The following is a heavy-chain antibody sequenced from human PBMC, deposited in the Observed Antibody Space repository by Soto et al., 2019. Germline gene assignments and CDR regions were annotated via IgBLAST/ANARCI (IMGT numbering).Heavy chain of an antibody. CDR3: ARGVRLTTRGVFDI. CDR1: GYTFTNYY. D-gene: IGHD1-1*01. CDR2: INPSAERT. V-gene: IGHV1-46*01. Sequence: QVQLVQSGAEVKKPGASVKVSCKASGYTFTNYYIHWVRQAPGQGLEWMGVINPSAERTRSEQKFQDRLTMTRDTSTTTVYMELSSLKSEDTAVYFCARGVRLTTRGVFDIWGQGTMVTVSS. J-gene: IGHJ3*02.